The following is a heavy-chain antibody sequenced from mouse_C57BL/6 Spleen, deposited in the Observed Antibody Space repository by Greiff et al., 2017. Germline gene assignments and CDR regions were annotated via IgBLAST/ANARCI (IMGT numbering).Heavy chain of an antibody. Sequence: QVQLKQSGAELVKPGASVKLSCKASGYTFTEYTIHWVKQRSGQGLEWIGWFYPGSGSIKYNEKFKDKATLTADKSSSTVYMELSRLTSEDSAVYFCARHEEGFDYYGSSYEAWFAYWGQGTLVTVSA. J-gene: IGHJ3*01. CDR2: FYPGSGSI. CDR1: GYTFTEYT. V-gene: IGHV1-62-2*01. D-gene: IGHD1-1*01. CDR3: ARHEEGFDYYGSSYEAWFAY.